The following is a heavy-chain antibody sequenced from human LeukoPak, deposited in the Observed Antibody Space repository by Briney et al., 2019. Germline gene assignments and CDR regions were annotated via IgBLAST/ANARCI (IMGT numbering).Heavy chain of an antibody. D-gene: IGHD2-21*01. Sequence: GGSLRLSCAAFGFPLSSYAMSWVRQAPGKGLEWVSATSSSDAGTYHADSVRGRFTISRDNSKNTLYLQMNSLRVEDAAVYYCARAPVTSCRGAYCHPFDYWGQGTLVTVSS. V-gene: IGHV3-23*01. CDR3: ARAPVTSCRGAYCHPFDY. CDR2: TSSSDAGT. J-gene: IGHJ4*02. CDR1: GFPLSSYA.